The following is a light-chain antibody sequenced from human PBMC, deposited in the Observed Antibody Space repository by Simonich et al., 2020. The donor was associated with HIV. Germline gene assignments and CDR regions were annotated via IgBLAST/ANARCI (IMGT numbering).Light chain of an antibody. V-gene: IGKV4-1*01. CDR2: WAS. CDR3: QQYYSTPLT. J-gene: IGKJ4*01. CDR1: QRVLYISTNTNY. Sequence: DIVMTQSPDSLAVSLVEMATINGKSSQRVLYISTNTNYLAWYQQKPGHPPKLLIYWASTRESGVPDRFSGSGSGTEFTLTISSLQAEDVAVYYCQQYYSTPLTFGGGTKVEIK.